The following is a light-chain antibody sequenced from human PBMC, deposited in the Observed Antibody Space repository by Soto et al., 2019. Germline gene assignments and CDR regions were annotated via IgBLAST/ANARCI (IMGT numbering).Light chain of an antibody. Sequence: SYELTQPPSVSVAPGQTARITCGGNNIGSKSVHWYQQKPGQAPVLVVYDDNDRPSGIPERFSGSNSGNTATLTISRVEAGDEADYYCQVWDSSSDHHVVFGGGTKVTV. J-gene: IGLJ2*01. CDR1: NIGSKS. V-gene: IGLV3-21*02. CDR3: QVWDSSSDHHVV. CDR2: DDN.